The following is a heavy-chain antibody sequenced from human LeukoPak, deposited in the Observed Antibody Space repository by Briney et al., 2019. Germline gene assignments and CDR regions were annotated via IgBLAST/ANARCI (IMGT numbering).Heavy chain of an antibody. CDR1: GFTFSDYY. J-gene: IGHJ4*02. Sequence: GGSLRLSCAASGFTFSDYYMSWIRQAPGEGLEWVSYISSSGSTIYYADSVKGRFTISRDNAKNSLYLQMNSLRAEDTAVYYCARGLDLDSSGYRLSFDYWGQGTLVTVSS. CDR3: ARGLDLDSSGYRLSFDY. CDR2: ISSSGSTI. V-gene: IGHV3-11*04. D-gene: IGHD3-22*01.